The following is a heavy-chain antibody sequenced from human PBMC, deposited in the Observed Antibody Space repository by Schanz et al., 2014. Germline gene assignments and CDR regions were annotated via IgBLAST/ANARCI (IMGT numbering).Heavy chain of an antibody. CDR1: GFTFKDAW. Sequence: EVYLVESGGGLVKPGGSLRLSCVASGFTFKDAWMHWVRQAPGKGLEWVGRITSKFDGETTDYATPVKDRFSISRDDSKTTLYLQMNNVKAEDTAVYFCSSGGISNVRYWYNGLDIWGQGTTVTVSS. CDR2: ITSKFDGETT. CDR3: SSGGISNVRYWYNGLDI. D-gene: IGHD4-4*01. V-gene: IGHV3-15*01. J-gene: IGHJ6*02.